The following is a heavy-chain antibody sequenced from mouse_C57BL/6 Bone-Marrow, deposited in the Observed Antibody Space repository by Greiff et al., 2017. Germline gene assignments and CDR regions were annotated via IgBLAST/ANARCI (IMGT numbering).Heavy chain of an antibody. CDR1: GYTFTSYT. J-gene: IGHJ2*01. CDR2: INPSSGYT. V-gene: IGHV1-4*01. D-gene: IGHD2-5*01. CDR3: AREENYSNYFFFDY. Sequence: VQRVESGAELARPGASVKMSCKASGYTFTSYTMHWVKQRPGQGLEWIGYINPSSGYTKYNQKFKDKATLTADKSSSTAYMQLSSLTSEDSAVYYCAREENYSNYFFFDYWGQGTTLTVSS.